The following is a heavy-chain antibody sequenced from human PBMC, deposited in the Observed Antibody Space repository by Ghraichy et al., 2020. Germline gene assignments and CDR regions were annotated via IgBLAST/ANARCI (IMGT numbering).Heavy chain of an antibody. J-gene: IGHJ4*02. V-gene: IGHV3-33*01. CDR3: AREPDPTVGTYFFDY. Sequence: GGSLRLSCAASGFTFSRNGMHWVRQAPGKGLEWVANIWYDGSNQDYGDSVKGRFTISRDNSKNTLYLQMNSLRVEDTGVYFCAREPDPTVGTYFFDYWGQGSLVTVSS. D-gene: IGHD1-26*01. CDR1: GFTFSRNG. CDR2: IWYDGSNQ.